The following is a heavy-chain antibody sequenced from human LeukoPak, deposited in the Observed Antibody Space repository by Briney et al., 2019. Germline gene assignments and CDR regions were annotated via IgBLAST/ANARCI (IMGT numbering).Heavy chain of an antibody. CDR3: ARAYSIDGPFDP. CDR2: IYYSGST. V-gene: IGHV4-59*01. CDR1: GGSISSYY. D-gene: IGHD3-3*02. Sequence: SETLSLTCTVSGGSISSYYWSWIRQPPGKGLEWIGYIYYSGSTNYNPSPKSRVTISVDTSKNQFSLKLSSVTAADTAVYYCARAYSIDGPFDPWGQGTLVTVSS. J-gene: IGHJ5*02.